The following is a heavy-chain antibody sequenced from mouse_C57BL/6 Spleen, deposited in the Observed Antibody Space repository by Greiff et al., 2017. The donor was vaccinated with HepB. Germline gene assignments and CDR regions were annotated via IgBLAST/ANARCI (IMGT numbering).Heavy chain of an antibody. J-gene: IGHJ2*01. CDR1: GFNIKNTY. CDR2: IDPANGNT. V-gene: IGHV14-3*01. D-gene: IGHD2-3*01. Sequence: VHVKQSVAELVRPGASVKLSCTASGFNIKNTYMHWVKQRPEQGLEWIGRIDPANGNTKYAPKFQGKATITADTSSNTAYLQLSSLTSEDTAIDYCARRDGYPYYFDYWGQGTTLTVSS. CDR3: ARRDGYPYYFDY.